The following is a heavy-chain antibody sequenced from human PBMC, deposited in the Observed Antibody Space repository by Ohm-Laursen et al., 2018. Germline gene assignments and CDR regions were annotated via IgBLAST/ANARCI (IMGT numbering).Heavy chain of an antibody. J-gene: IGHJ4*02. V-gene: IGHV3-21*01. CDR2: INFSGRYI. Sequence: LRLSCSASGFTFTTYTMNWLRQAPGKGLEWVSSINFSGRYIYYADSVKGRFAISRDNAKKSLFLQMNSLRVEDTAVYYCARPYCGGNCSDPIDSWGQGTLVTVSS. CDR3: ARPYCGGNCSDPIDS. CDR1: GFTFTTYT. D-gene: IGHD2-21*02.